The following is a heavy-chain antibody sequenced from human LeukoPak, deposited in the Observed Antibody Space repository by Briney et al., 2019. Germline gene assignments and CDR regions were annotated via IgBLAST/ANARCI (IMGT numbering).Heavy chain of an antibody. V-gene: IGHV1-69*04. CDR1: GFTFSSYA. D-gene: IGHD5-24*01. CDR3: ASNVRRNFDY. CDR2: IIPILGIA. J-gene: IGHJ4*02. Sequence: GGSLRLSCAASGFTFSSYAISWVRQAPGQGLEWMGRIIPILGIANYAQKFQGRVTITADKSTSTAYMELSSPRSEDTAVYYCASNVRRNFDYWGQGTLVTVSS.